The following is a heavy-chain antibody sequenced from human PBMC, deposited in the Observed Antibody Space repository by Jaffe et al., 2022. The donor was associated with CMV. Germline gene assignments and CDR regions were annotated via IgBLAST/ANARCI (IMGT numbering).Heavy chain of an antibody. CDR2: IRSKANSYAT. D-gene: IGHD6-19*01. Sequence: EVQLVESGGGLVQPGGSLKLSCAASGFTFSGSAMHWVRQASGKGLEWVGRIRSKANSYATAYAASVKGRFTISRDDSKNTAYLQMNSLKTEDTAVYYCTRSPSGYSSGWYGGNYYMDVWGKGTTVTVSS. CDR3: TRSPSGYSSGWYGGNYYMDV. CDR1: GFTFSGSA. J-gene: IGHJ6*03. V-gene: IGHV3-73*01.